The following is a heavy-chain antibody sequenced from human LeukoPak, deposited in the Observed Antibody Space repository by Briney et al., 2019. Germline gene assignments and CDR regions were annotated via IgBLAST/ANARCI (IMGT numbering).Heavy chain of an antibody. D-gene: IGHD1-26*01. CDR3: ARLVGPLGDAFDI. CDR1: GGTFSSYA. Sequence: SVKVSCKASGGTFSSYAISWVRQAPGQGLEWMGGIIPIFGTANYAQKFQGRVTITADESTSTAYTELCSLRSEDTAVYYCARLVGPLGDAFDIWGQGTMVTVSS. V-gene: IGHV1-69*01. CDR2: IIPIFGTA. J-gene: IGHJ3*02.